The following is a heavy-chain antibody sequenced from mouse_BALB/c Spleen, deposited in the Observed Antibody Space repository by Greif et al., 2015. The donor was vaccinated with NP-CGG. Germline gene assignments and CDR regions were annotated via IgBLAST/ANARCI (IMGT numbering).Heavy chain of an antibody. V-gene: IGHV14-3*02. CDR2: IDPANGNT. CDR3: ARYRYGDYYAMDY. Sequence: VQLQQSGAELVKPGASVKLSCTASGFNIKDTYMHWVKQRPEQGLEWIGRIDPANGNTKYDPKFQGKATITADTSSNTAYLQLSSLTSEDTAVYYCARYRYGDYYAMDYWGQGTSVTVSS. J-gene: IGHJ4*01. CDR1: GFNIKDTY. D-gene: IGHD2-14*01.